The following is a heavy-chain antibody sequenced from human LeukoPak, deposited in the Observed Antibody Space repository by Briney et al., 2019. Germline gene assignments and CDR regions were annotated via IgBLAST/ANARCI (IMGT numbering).Heavy chain of an antibody. V-gene: IGHV3-74*01. CDR3: ARGYCSGGSCYYFDY. D-gene: IGHD2-15*01. Sequence: GGSLRLSCAASGFTFSSYWMHWVRQAPGKGLVWVSRINSDGSSTSCADSVKGRFTISRDNAKNTLYLQMNSLRAEDTAVYYCARGYCSGGSCYYFDYWGQGTPVTVSS. CDR2: INSDGSST. J-gene: IGHJ4*02. CDR1: GFTFSSYW.